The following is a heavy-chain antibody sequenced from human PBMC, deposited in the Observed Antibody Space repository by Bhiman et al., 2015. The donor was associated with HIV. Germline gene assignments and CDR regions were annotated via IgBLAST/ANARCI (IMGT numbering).Heavy chain of an antibody. CDR2: INSDGSST. CDR1: GFTFSSYW. CDR3: ARAGWELAQSLRGAFDI. V-gene: IGHV3-74*01. D-gene: IGHD1-26*01. Sequence: EVQLVESGGGLVQPGGSLRLSCAASGFTFSSYWMHWVRQAPGKGLVWVSRINSDGSSTSYADSVKGRFTISRDNAKNTLYLQMNSLRAEDTAVYYCARAGWELAQSLRGAFDIWGQGTMVTVSS. J-gene: IGHJ3*02.